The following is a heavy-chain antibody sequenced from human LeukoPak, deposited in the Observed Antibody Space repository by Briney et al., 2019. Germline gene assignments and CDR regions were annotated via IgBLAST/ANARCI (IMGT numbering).Heavy chain of an antibody. J-gene: IGHJ4*02. Sequence: PSETLSLTCTVSGGSISSYYWSWIRQPPGKGLGWVWHIYNSGRTTYNPSPKSRVSISVDSSKNQSSLKLSSVTAADTAVYYCASLFGGVIDYWGEGALFTVSP. CDR2: IYNSGRT. CDR1: GGSISSYY. CDR3: ASLFGGVIDY. D-gene: IGHD3-16*01. V-gene: IGHV4-59*01.